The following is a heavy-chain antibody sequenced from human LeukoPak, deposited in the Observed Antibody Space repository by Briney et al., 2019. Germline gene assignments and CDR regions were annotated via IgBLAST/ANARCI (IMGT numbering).Heavy chain of an antibody. D-gene: IGHD2-21*01. CDR3: ARVGYSRPGCLDY. Sequence: SETLSLTRAVYGGSFSGYYWSWIRQPPGKGLEWIGEINHSGSTNYNPSLKSRVTISVDTSKNQFSLKLSSVTAADTAVYYCARVGYSRPGCLDYWGQGTLVTVSS. V-gene: IGHV4-34*01. CDR2: INHSGST. CDR1: GGSFSGYY. J-gene: IGHJ4*02.